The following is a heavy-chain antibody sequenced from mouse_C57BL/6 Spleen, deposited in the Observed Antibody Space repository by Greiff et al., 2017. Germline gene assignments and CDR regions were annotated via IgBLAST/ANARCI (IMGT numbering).Heavy chain of an antibody. CDR3: ARSGAYYYGSSFLWYFDV. Sequence: EVQLQQSVAELVRPGASVKLSRTASGFNIKNTYMHWVKQRPDQGLEWIGRIDPANGNTKYAPKFPGTATITADTSSNTAYLQLISLTSEDTAIYYCARSGAYYYGSSFLWYFDVWGTGTTVTVSS. CDR1: GFNIKNTY. J-gene: IGHJ1*03. D-gene: IGHD1-1*01. V-gene: IGHV14-3*01. CDR2: IDPANGNT.